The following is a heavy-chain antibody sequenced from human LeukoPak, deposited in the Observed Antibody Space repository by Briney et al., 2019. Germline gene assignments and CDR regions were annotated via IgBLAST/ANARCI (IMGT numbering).Heavy chain of an antibody. CDR1: GGTFSSYA. Sequence: GASVKVSCKASGGTFSSYAISWVRQAPGQGLEWMGRIIPILGIANYAQKFQGRVTITADKSTSTAYMELSSLRSEDTAVYYCARAGYDSSGYYRRPSGYYGMDVWGQGTTVTVSS. CDR3: ARAGYDSSGYYRRPSGYYGMDV. V-gene: IGHV1-69*04. J-gene: IGHJ6*02. D-gene: IGHD3-22*01. CDR2: IIPILGIA.